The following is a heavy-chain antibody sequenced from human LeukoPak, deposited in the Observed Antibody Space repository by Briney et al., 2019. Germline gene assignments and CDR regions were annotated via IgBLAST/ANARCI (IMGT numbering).Heavy chain of an antibody. CDR3: ARDRWSGYSYDLYYYYGMDV. Sequence: PGGSLRLSCAASGFTVSTNYMSWVRQAPGKGLEWVSLIYSSGSTYYADSVKGRFTISRHNSKNTLYLQMNSLRAEDTAVYYCARDRWSGYSYDLYYYYGMDVWGQGTTVTVSS. D-gene: IGHD5-18*01. J-gene: IGHJ6*02. CDR2: IYSSGST. CDR1: GFTVSTNY. V-gene: IGHV3-53*04.